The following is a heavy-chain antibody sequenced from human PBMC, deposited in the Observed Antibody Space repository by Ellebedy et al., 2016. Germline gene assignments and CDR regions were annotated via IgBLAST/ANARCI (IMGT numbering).Heavy chain of an antibody. CDR1: GFTFSTYA. J-gene: IGHJ5*02. V-gene: IGHV3-23*01. CDR3: AKVRGSLELFPADA. CDR2: ISGSGGST. Sequence: GGSLRLXCAASGFTFSTYAMTWVRQAPGKGLEWVSAISGSGGSTYYVDSVKGRFTISRDTSKNTLSLQMNSLRVEDTALYYCAKVRGSLELFPADAWGQGTQVTVSS. D-gene: IGHD3-3*01.